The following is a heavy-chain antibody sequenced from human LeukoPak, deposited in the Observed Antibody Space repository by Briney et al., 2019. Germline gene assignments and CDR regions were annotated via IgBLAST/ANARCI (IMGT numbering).Heavy chain of an antibody. J-gene: IGHJ4*02. CDR2: IIPIFGTA. CDR3: EVVPAAKQLGVFDY. CDR1: GGTFSSYA. V-gene: IGHV1-69*05. Sequence: GSSVKVSCKASGGTFSSYAISWVRQAPGQGLEWMGRIIPIFGTANYAQKFQGRVTITTDESTSTAYMELSSLRSEDTAVYYCEVVPAAKQLGVFDYWGQGTLVTVSP. D-gene: IGHD2-2*01.